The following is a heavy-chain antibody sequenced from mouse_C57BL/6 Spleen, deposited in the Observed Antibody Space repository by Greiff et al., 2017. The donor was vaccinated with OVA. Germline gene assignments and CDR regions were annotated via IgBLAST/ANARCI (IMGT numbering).Heavy chain of an antibody. V-gene: IGHV1-22*01. CDR3: VTGTLFDY. Sequence: VQLQQSGPELVKPGASVKMSCKASGYTFTDYHMHWVKQSHGKSLEWIGYINPNNGGTSYNQKFKGKATLTVNKSSSTAYMELRSLTSEDSAVYYCVTGTLFDYWGQGTTLTVSS. D-gene: IGHD4-1*01. CDR2: INPNNGGT. CDR1: GYTFTDYH. J-gene: IGHJ2*01.